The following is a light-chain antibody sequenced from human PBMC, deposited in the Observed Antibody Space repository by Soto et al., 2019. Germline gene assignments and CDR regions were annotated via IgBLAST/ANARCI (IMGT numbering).Light chain of an antibody. Sequence: DIQMTQSPSTLSASVGDRVTIKFRASQSIGNWLAWYQQRPGKAPNLLIYGASSLQTVVPTRFSGSGFGTEFTLSISSLQPDDFATYYCQQYDSYPYTFGHGTKLAIK. CDR2: GAS. CDR1: QSIGNW. J-gene: IGKJ2*01. V-gene: IGKV1-5*01. CDR3: QQYDSYPYT.